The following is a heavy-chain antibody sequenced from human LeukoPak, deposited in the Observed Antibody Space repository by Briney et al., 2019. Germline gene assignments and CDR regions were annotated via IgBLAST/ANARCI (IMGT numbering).Heavy chain of an antibody. V-gene: IGHV3-64*01. CDR2: IGSNGRST. CDR1: GFTFSSYA. Sequence: GGSLRLSCAASGFTFSSYAMYWVRQAPGKGLEHVSGIGSNGRSTHFANSVKGRCSISRDNAKNTLYLQMGSLRAEDMAVYYCARSRIAVAVADAFDIWGQGTTVTVAS. D-gene: IGHD6-19*01. CDR3: ARSRIAVAVADAFDI. J-gene: IGHJ3*02.